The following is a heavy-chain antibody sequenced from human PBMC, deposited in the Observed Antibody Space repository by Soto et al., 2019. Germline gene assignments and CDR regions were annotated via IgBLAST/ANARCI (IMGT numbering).Heavy chain of an antibody. V-gene: IGHV1-18*04. CDR2: ISAYNGNT. CDR3: ARVLDWNPTRDY. CDR1: GSTFTSYG. D-gene: IGHD3-3*01. Sequence: GXSVKVYCRVSGSTFTSYGIRLVRQAPGQGLECMGWISAYNGNTNYSQKLQGRVTMTTDTSTSTAYMELRSLRSDDTAVYYCARVLDWNPTRDYWGQGTLVTVSS. J-gene: IGHJ4*02.